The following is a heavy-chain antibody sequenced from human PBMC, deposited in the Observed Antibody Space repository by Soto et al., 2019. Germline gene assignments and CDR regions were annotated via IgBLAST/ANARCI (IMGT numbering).Heavy chain of an antibody. D-gene: IGHD5-18*01. Sequence: SETLSLTCTVSGGSISSYYWSWIRQPPGKGLEWIGYIYYSGSTNYNPSLKSRVTISVDTSKNQFSLKLSSVTAADTAVYYCARTLYSYGPRFDYWGHGTLVTVS. CDR3: ARTLYSYGPRFDY. CDR1: GGSISSYY. CDR2: IYYSGST. J-gene: IGHJ4*01. V-gene: IGHV4-59*01.